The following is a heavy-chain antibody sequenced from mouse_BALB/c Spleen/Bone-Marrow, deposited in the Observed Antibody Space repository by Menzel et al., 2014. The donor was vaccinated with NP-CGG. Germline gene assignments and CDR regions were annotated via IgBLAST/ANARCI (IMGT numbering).Heavy chain of an antibody. D-gene: IGHD2-1*01. CDR3: ARCYYGNYFDY. V-gene: IGHV1S81*02. Sequence: QVQLQQPGAELVKPGASVKLSCKASGYTFTSYWMHWVKQRPGQGLEWIGEINPSNGRTNYNEKFKSKATLTVDKSSSTAYMQLSSLTSEDSAVYYCARCYYGNYFDYWGQGITLTVSS. J-gene: IGHJ2*01. CDR2: INPSNGRT. CDR1: GYTFTSYW.